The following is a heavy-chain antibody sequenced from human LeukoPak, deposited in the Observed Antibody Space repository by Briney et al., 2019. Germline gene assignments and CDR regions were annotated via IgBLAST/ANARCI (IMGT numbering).Heavy chain of an antibody. D-gene: IGHD3-22*01. CDR3: ATENYYDISGWQFDY. V-gene: IGHV3-23*01. Sequence: GGSLRLSCAASGFTFSSYAMSWVRQAPGKGLEGVSAISGSGGSTYYADSVKGRFTISRDNSKNTLYLQMNSLRAEDTAVYYCATENYYDISGWQFDYWGQGTLVTVSS. J-gene: IGHJ4*02. CDR1: GFTFSSYA. CDR2: ISGSGGST.